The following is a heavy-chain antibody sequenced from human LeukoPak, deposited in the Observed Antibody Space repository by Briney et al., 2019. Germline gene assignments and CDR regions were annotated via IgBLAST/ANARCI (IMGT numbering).Heavy chain of an antibody. CDR1: GFTFSSYS. V-gene: IGHV3-21*01. CDR2: ISSSSSYI. D-gene: IGHD3-22*01. Sequence: GGSLRLSCAASGFTFSSYSMNWVRQAPGKGLEWFSSISSSSSYIYYADSVKGRFTISRDNAKNSLYLQMNSLRAEDTAVYYCARGVDYYDSSGYYYFDYWGQGTLVTVSS. CDR3: ARGVDYYDSSGYYYFDY. J-gene: IGHJ4*02.